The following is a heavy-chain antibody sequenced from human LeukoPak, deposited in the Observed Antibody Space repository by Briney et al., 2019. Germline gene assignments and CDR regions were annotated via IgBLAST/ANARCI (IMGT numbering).Heavy chain of an antibody. V-gene: IGHV1-2*06. D-gene: IGHD4-17*01. Sequence: ASVKVSCKASGYTFSGSFMHWVRQSPEQGLEWMGRININSGATNYAHKFEGRVTMTRDTSINTVYVELSRLRSDDSAVYFCARAASVTSTHNWFDPWGQGTLVTVSS. CDR2: ININSGAT. J-gene: IGHJ5*02. CDR1: GYTFSGSF. CDR3: ARAASVTSTHNWFDP.